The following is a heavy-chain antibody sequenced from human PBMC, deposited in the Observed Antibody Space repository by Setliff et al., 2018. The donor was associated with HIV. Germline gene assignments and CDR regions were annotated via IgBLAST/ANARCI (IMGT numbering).Heavy chain of an antibody. Sequence: ASVKVSCKASGFTFKDYYMHWVQQAPGKGLEWMGRLDPEDGETIYAEKFLGRVTISTDMPTDTVFMEVNNLRSEDTAVYFCARVGSRPPEYFDYWGQGTLVTVSS. CDR1: GFTFKDYY. CDR3: ARVGSRPPEYFDY. CDR2: LDPEDGET. V-gene: IGHV1-69-2*01. J-gene: IGHJ4*01. D-gene: IGHD1-26*01.